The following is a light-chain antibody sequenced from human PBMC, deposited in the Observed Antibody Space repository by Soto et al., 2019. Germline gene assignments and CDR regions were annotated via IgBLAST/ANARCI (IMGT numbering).Light chain of an antibody. Sequence: QSALTQPASVSRSPGQSITISCTGTSSDVGGYNYVSWYQQHPGKAPKLMIYEVSNRPSGDSNRFSGSKSGNTASLTISGLQAEDEADYYCSSYTSSSTRVFGGGTKLIVL. CDR2: EVS. V-gene: IGLV2-14*01. CDR3: SSYTSSSTRV. J-gene: IGLJ3*02. CDR1: SSDVGGYNY.